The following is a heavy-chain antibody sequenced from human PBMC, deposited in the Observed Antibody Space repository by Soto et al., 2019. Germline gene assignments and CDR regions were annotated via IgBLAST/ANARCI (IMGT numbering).Heavy chain of an antibody. CDR3: AAGVRRYYDFWSGYYTNGMDV. Sequence: GASVKVSCKASGGTFSSYASSWVRQAPGQGLEWMGGIIPIFGTANYAQKFQGRVTITADKSTSTAYMELSSLRSEDTAVYYCAAGVRRYYDFWSGYYTNGMDVWGQGTTVTVSS. J-gene: IGHJ6*02. D-gene: IGHD3-3*01. V-gene: IGHV1-69*06. CDR1: GGTFSSYA. CDR2: IIPIFGTA.